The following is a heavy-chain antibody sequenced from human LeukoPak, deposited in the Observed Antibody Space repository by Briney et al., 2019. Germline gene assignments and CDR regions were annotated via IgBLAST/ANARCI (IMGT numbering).Heavy chain of an antibody. J-gene: IGHJ4*02. Sequence: GESLKISCKGSGYTFTTYWIAWVRQMPGKGLEWMGIIYPGDSDTRYSPSFRGQVTISADKSISTAYLHWSSLKASDTAIYYCARHLSSISSCPNYWGQGTLVTVSS. CDR1: GYTFTTYW. CDR3: ARHLSSISSCPNY. D-gene: IGHD2-2*01. V-gene: IGHV5-51*01. CDR2: IYPGDSDT.